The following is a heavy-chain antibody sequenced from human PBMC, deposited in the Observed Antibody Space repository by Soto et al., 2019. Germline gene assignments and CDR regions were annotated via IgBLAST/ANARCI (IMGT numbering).Heavy chain of an antibody. J-gene: IGHJ6*02. Sequence: QVQLVQSAGEVKKPGASVKVSCKASGYSFTSYGISWVRRAPGQGLEWMGWISPYNGHTQFVQRFQGRVPMTTDTSTKTAYMELRNLRYDNTAHYYCARDLTIVPATHPRLENYGMDVWGQGTTVIVSS. CDR3: ARDLTIVPATHPRLENYGMDV. V-gene: IGHV1-18*01. D-gene: IGHD2-2*01. CDR1: GYSFTSYG. CDR2: ISPYNGHT.